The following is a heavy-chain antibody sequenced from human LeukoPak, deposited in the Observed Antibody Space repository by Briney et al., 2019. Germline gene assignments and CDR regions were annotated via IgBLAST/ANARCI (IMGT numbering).Heavy chain of an antibody. V-gene: IGHV3-30*18. D-gene: IGHD1-26*01. CDR1: GFSFSSYG. Sequence: GGSLRLSCAASGFSFSSYGMHWVRQAPGKGLEWVAVISYDGSDKYYADSVKGRFTISRDNSKSTLYLQMNSLRAEDTAVYSCAKDSRRGELSYYFDYWGQGTLVTVSS. CDR3: AKDSRRGELSYYFDY. J-gene: IGHJ4*02. CDR2: ISYDGSDK.